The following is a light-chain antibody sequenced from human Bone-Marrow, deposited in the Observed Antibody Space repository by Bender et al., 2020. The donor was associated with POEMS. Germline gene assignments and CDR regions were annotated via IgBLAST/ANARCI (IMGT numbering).Light chain of an antibody. J-gene: IGLJ3*02. CDR1: SSDVGNYNL. CDR2: EDS. V-gene: IGLV2-23*01. Sequence: QSALTQPASVSGSPGQSITISCTGTSSDVGNYNLVSWYQHPGKAPKLMIYEDSKRPSGVSNRFSGSKSGNTASLTISGLQAEDEADYYCCSYVGSSTLVFGGGTKLTVL. CDR3: CSYVGSSTLV.